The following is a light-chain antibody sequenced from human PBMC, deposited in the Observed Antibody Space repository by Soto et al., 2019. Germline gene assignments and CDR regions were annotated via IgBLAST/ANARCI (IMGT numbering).Light chain of an antibody. J-gene: IGKJ4*01. CDR2: GAS. CDR1: QSVSSSS. Sequence: EIVLTQSPGTLSLSPGEGATLSCRASQSVSSSSLAWYQQKPGQAPRLLIYGASSRATGIPDRFSGSGSGTDFTLTISRLEPEDFEVYFCQQYGSSPLTFGGGTKVEIK. V-gene: IGKV3-20*01. CDR3: QQYGSSPLT.